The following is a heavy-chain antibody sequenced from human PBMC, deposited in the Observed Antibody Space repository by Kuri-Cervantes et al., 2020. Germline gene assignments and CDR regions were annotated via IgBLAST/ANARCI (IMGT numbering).Heavy chain of an antibody. Sequence: SQTLSLTCAVSGYSITSNYYWGWIRQPPGKGLEWIGSIYYSGSTYYNPSLKSRVTISVDTSKNQFSLKLSSVTAADTAVYYCARRYSSPYYYMDVWGKGTTVTVSS. V-gene: IGHV4-38-2*01. J-gene: IGHJ6*03. CDR3: ARRYSSPYYYMDV. CDR2: IYYSGST. D-gene: IGHD4-11*01. CDR1: GYSITSNYY.